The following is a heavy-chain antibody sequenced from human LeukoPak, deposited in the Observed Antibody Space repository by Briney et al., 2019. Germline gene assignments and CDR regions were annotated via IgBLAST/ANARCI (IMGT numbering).Heavy chain of an antibody. Sequence: GESLKISCKGSGYRFTNYWIGWVRQMPGKGLEWMGIMYPGDSDTRYRPSFQGQVTISADKSIGTAYLQWSSLKASDTAMYYCAIGGDSSTSCYRCFNYWGQGTLVTVSS. V-gene: IGHV5-51*01. D-gene: IGHD2-2*02. CDR3: AIGGDSSTSCYRCFNY. CDR1: GYRFTNYW. J-gene: IGHJ4*02. CDR2: MYPGDSDT.